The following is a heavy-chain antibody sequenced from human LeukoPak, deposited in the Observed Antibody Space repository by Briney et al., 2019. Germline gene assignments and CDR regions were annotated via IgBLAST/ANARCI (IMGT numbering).Heavy chain of an antibody. J-gene: IGHJ4*02. D-gene: IGHD4-11*01. CDR3: AKDAQRGFDCSNSLQY. CDR1: GFTFSHYG. V-gene: IGHV3-33*06. CDR2: IWSDGTNQ. Sequence: GGSLRLSCAASGFTFSHYGMHWVRQAPGKGLEWVAVIWSDGTNQFYADSVKGRFTISRDDSQKTVFLQMSSLRAEDTAIYYCAKDAQRGFDCSNSLQYWGQGTLVTVSS.